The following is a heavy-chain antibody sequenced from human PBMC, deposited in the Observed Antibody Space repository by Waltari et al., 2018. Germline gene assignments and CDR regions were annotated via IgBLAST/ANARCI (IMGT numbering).Heavy chain of an antibody. D-gene: IGHD4-17*01. V-gene: IGHV1-2*06. Sequence: QVHLVQSGAEVKTPGASVKVTCKASGYTFTAYYIQWVRRAPGQGLEWMGRINPNSGDTNYAQKFQGRVTLTRDTSINTAYMELSSLKSDDTAVYYCARDLGSDYGNRDYWGQGTLVTVPS. CDR3: ARDLGSDYGNRDY. CDR2: INPNSGDT. CDR1: GYTFTAYY. J-gene: IGHJ4*02.